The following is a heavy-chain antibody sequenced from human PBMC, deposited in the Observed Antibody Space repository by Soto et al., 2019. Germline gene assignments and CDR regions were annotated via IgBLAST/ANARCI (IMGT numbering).Heavy chain of an antibody. J-gene: IGHJ4*02. CDR2: ISYDGSNK. Sequence: QVQLVESGGGVVQPGRSLRLSCAASGFTFSSYGMHWVRQAPGKGLEWVAVISYDGSNKYYADSVKGRFTISRDNSKNTLYLQMNSLRAEDTAVYYCAKTKGQAITGYYFDYWGQGPWSPSPQ. D-gene: IGHD3-16*01. V-gene: IGHV3-30*18. CDR1: GFTFSSYG. CDR3: AKTKGQAITGYYFDY.